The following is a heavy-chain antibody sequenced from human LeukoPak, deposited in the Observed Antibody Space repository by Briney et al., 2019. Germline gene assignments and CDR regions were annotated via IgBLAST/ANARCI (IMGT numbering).Heavy chain of an antibody. Sequence: GGSLRLSCAASGFTFSSYAMNWVRQAPGKGLEWVSGIGGSGGSTYYADSVKGRFAISRDNSKNTLSLQMSSLRAEDMAVYYCAKPKVAAKFYYGMDVWGQGTTVTVSS. CDR2: IGGSGGST. CDR3: AKPKVAAKFYYGMDV. D-gene: IGHD6-13*01. V-gene: IGHV3-23*01. CDR1: GFTFSSYA. J-gene: IGHJ6*02.